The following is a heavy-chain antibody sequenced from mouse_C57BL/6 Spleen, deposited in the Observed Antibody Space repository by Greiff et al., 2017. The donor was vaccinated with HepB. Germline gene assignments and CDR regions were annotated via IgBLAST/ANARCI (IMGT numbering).Heavy chain of an antibody. Sequence: QVQLKQPGAELVKPGASVKLSCKASGYTFTSYWMQWVKQRPGQGLEWIGEIDPSDSYTNYNQKFKGKATLTVDTSSSTAYMQLSSLTSEDSAVYYCARAVTTAYFDYWGQGTTLTVSS. V-gene: IGHV1-50*01. D-gene: IGHD1-2*01. CDR3: ARAVTTAYFDY. CDR1: GYTFTSYW. J-gene: IGHJ2*01. CDR2: IDPSDSYT.